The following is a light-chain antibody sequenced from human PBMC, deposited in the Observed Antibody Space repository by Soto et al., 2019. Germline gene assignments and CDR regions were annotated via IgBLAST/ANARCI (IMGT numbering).Light chain of an antibody. CDR3: SSYTSSRTLV. CDR2: EVS. V-gene: IGLV2-14*01. CDR1: SSDVGGYNF. Sequence: QSALTQPASVSGSPGQSITISCTGTSSDVGGYNFVSWYQQPPGKAPKLMIYEVSNRPSGVSTRFSGSKSGNTASLTISGLQAEDEADYFCSSYTSSRTLVFGTGTKLTVL. J-gene: IGLJ1*01.